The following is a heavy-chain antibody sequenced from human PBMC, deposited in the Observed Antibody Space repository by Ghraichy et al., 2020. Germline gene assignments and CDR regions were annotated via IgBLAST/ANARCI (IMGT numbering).Heavy chain of an antibody. J-gene: IGHJ4*02. CDR3: ARLGMGYYAFSSGDDFDY. CDR2: IYYDGNT. V-gene: IGHV4-39*02. D-gene: IGHD3-3*01. CDR1: GGSIDRSDYY. Sequence: GSLSLTCNVSGGSIDRSDYYWGWIRQPPGKGLEWIGSIYYDGNTYYKASVKSRLTITIDTSKNHFSLKLTSVTAADTAVYYCARLGMGYYAFSSGDDFDYWGQGTLVTVSS.